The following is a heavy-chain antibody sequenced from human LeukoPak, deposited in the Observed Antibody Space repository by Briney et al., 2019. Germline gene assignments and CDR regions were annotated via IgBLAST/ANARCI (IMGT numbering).Heavy chain of an antibody. CDR2: IHSAGET. V-gene: IGHV3-13*01. CDR3: AIVGYEGMDV. D-gene: IGHD5-18*01. Sequence: GGSLSLSCAASGFSITRYDMHWVRQATGKGPERVSGIHSAGETYYPGSVKGRFTISRENAKNSLYLQMNSLSAGDTAVYYCAIVGYEGMDVWGQGTTVTVSS. CDR1: GFSITRYD. J-gene: IGHJ6*02.